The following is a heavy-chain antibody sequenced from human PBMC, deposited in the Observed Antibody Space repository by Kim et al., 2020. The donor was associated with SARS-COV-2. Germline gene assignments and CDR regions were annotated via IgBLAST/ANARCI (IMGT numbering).Heavy chain of an antibody. Sequence: GGSLRLSCAASGFRFSDYGMNWLRQAPGKGLEGVGYLSYSSSTVIYADSVKGRFTISRDNAKNSLYLQMNSLTAEDTALYYCARDDNRGDDAYFEYWGQG. J-gene: IGHJ4*02. V-gene: IGHV3-48*01. CDR1: GFRFSDYG. CDR3: ARDDNRGDDAYFEY. CDR2: LSYSSSTV. D-gene: IGHD5-12*01.